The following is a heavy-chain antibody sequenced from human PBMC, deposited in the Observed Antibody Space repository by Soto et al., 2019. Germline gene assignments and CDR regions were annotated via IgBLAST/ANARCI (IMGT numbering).Heavy chain of an antibody. CDR3: ARRGDYGSGDYYYGMDV. CDR1: GGSISSYY. CDR2: IYYSGST. Sequence: QVQLQESGPGLVKPSETLSLTCTVSGGSISSYYWSWIRQPPGKGLEWIGYIYYSGSTNYNPSLKSRATISVDTSKNQFSLKLSSVTAADTAVYYCARRGDYGSGDYYYGMDVWGQGTTVTVSS. D-gene: IGHD4-17*01. J-gene: IGHJ6*02. V-gene: IGHV4-59*08.